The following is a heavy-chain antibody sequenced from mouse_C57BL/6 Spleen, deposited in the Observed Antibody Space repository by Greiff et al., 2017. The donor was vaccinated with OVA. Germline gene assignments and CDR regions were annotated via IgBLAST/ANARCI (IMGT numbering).Heavy chain of an antibody. CDR1: GYSITSGYY. D-gene: IGHD1-1*01. Sequence: EVQLQESGPGLVKPSQSLSLTCSVTGYSITSGYYWNWIRQFPGNKLEWMGYISYDGSNNYNPSLKNRISITRDTSKNQFFLKLNSVTTEDTATYYCANYYYGSSHWYFDVWGTGTTVTVSS. CDR3: ANYYYGSSHWYFDV. V-gene: IGHV3-6*01. CDR2: ISYDGSN. J-gene: IGHJ1*03.